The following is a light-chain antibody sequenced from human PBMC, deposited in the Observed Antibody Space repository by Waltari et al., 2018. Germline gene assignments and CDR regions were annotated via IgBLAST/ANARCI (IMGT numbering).Light chain of an antibody. J-gene: IGLJ3*02. Sequence: SSELTQPPSVSVSPGQTARISCPRDALPKQYGYWYQQKPGQAPMLVIYRDTERPSGNPERFSGFSSGTTVTLTISGVQAEDEADYYCQSADSSGTYWEFGGGTKLTVL. CDR2: RDT. V-gene: IGLV3-25*03. CDR1: ALPKQY. CDR3: QSADSSGTYWE.